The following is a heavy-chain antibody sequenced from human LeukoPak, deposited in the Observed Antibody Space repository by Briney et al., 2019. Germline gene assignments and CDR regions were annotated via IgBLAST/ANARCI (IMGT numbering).Heavy chain of an antibody. CDR2: MNPDSGNT. CDR3: ARGYDFWSGYYYYSWFDP. CDR1: GYTFTSYD. V-gene: IGHV1-8*01. Sequence: GASVTVSCTASGYTFTSYDINWVRQATGQGLEWMGWMNPDSGNTGYAQKFQGRVNFTRDTSISTAYMELSSLRSEDTAVYYCARGYDFWSGYYYYSWFDPWGQGTLVTVSS. D-gene: IGHD3-3*01. J-gene: IGHJ5*02.